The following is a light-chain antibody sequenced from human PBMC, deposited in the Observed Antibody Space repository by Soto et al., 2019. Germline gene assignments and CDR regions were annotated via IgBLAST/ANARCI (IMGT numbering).Light chain of an antibody. CDR1: QSISTY. J-gene: IGKJ1*01. CDR3: QQSHGT. V-gene: IGKV1-39*01. Sequence: DLQMTQSPSSLSASVGDRVTITCRASQSISTYLNWYQQKPGKAPKLLIYAASSLQSGVPSRFSGSGSGTDFTLTISSLQPEDFATYYCQQSHGTFGQGTKVEIK. CDR2: AAS.